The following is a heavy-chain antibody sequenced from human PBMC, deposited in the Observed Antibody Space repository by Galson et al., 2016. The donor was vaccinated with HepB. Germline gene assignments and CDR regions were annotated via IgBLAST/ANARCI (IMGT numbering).Heavy chain of an antibody. CDR3: ARDRDAALDC. V-gene: IGHV1-18*01. CDR1: GSTFTNNG. Sequence: QSGAEVKKPGASVMLSCKTSGSTFTNNGISWVRQAPGQGLEWMAWISAYSGNTNYAQKFQGRVTLTKDTSASTVYMELRSLRSDDTAMYYCARDRDAALDCWGQGALVTVSS. D-gene: IGHD6-13*01. CDR2: ISAYSGNT. J-gene: IGHJ4*02.